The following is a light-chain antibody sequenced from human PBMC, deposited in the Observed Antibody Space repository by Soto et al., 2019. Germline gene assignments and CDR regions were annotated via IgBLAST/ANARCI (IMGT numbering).Light chain of an antibody. CDR2: KVS. V-gene: IGKV1-5*03. CDR3: QQYNSYPYT. CDR1: QSISTW. J-gene: IGKJ2*01. Sequence: DIDMTQSPSTLSASVGDRVTITCRASQSISTWLTWYQQKPGKAPRLLIYKVSTLHSGVPSRFSGSGSGTEFTLTITSLQPDDFATYYCQQYNSYPYTFGQGTKLEIK.